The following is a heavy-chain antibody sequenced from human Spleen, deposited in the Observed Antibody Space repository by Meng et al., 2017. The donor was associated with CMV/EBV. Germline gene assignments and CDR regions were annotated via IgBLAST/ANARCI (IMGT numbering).Heavy chain of an antibody. CDR2: IIPILSIA. Sequence: SVKVSCKASGGTFSSYAISWVRQAPGQGLEWMGGIIPILSIANYAQKFQGRVTITADKSTSTAYMELRSLRSEDTAVYYCARSSFMVVIAIAYNWFDPWGQGTLVTVSS. CDR3: ARSSFMVVIAIAYNWFDP. D-gene: IGHD2-21*01. V-gene: IGHV1-69*10. CDR1: GGTFSSYA. J-gene: IGHJ5*02.